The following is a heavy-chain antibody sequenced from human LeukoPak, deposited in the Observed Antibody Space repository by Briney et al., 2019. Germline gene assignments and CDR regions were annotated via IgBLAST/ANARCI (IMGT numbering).Heavy chain of an antibody. CDR3: ARAQRWLQFSAFDI. Sequence: GGSLRLSCAASGSTFSSYAMHWVRQAPGKGLEYVSAISSNGGSTYYANSVKGRFTISRDNSKNTLYLQMGSLRAEDMAVYYCARAQRWLQFSAFDIWGQGTMVTVSS. V-gene: IGHV3-64*01. J-gene: IGHJ3*02. CDR1: GSTFSSYA. CDR2: ISSNGGST. D-gene: IGHD5-12*01.